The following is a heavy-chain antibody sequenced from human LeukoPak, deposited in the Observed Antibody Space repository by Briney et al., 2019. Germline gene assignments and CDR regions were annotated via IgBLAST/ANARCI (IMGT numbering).Heavy chain of an antibody. CDR1: GGSISSSSYY. CDR3: ARTPYYCSYMDV. Sequence: SETLSLTCTVSGGSISSSSYYWGWIRQPPGKGLEWIATIYYSGSTYYNPSLKSRVTISVDTSKNQFSLKLNSVTATDTAVYYCARTPYYCSYMDVWGKGTTVTVSS. CDR2: IYYSGST. J-gene: IGHJ6*03. V-gene: IGHV4-39*01. D-gene: IGHD1-1*01.